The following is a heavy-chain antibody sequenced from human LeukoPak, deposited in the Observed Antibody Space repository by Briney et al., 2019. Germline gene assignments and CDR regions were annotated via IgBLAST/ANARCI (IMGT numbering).Heavy chain of an antibody. V-gene: IGHV4-4*07. CDR3: ARDLYYDFWSGYYKGGFDY. J-gene: IGHJ4*02. CDR2: IYTSGST. Sequence: SETLSLTCTVSGGSISSYYWSWIRQPAGKGLGWIGRIYTSGSTNYNPSLKSRVTMSVDTSKNQFSLKLSSVTAADTAVYYCARDLYYDFWSGYYKGGFDYWGQGTLVTVSS. D-gene: IGHD3-3*01. CDR1: GGSISSYY.